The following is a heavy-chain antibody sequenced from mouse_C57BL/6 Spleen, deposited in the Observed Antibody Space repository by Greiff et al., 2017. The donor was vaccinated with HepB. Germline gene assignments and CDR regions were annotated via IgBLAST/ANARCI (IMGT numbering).Heavy chain of an antibody. J-gene: IGHJ2*01. V-gene: IGHV1-59*01. CDR1: GYTFTSYW. D-gene: IGHD1-1*01. CDR2: IDPSDSYT. CDR3: ARSVNGKVFDY. Sequence: VQLQQPGAELVRPGTSVKLSCKASGYTFTSYWMHWVKQRPGQGLEWIGVIDPSDSYTNYNQKFKGKATLTVYTASSTAYMQLSSLTSEDSAVYYCARSVNGKVFDYWGQGTTLTVSS.